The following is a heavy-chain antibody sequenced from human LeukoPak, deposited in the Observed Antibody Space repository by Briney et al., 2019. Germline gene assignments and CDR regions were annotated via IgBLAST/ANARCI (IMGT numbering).Heavy chain of an antibody. V-gene: IGHV4-34*01. CDR2: INHSGST. J-gene: IGHJ4*02. Sequence: SETLSLTCAVYGGSFSGYYWSWLRQPPGKGLEWIGEINHSGSTNYNPSLKSRVTISVDTSNNQFSLKLNSVTAADTAVYYCARGTYYDVWSGYYNLNYWGQGTLVSVCS. CDR3: ARGTYYDVWSGYYNLNY. CDR1: GGSFSGYY. D-gene: IGHD3-3*01.